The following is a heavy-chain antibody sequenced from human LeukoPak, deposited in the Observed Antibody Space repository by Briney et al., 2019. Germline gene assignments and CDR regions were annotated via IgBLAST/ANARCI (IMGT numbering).Heavy chain of an antibody. Sequence: SXFTFTSSAXXXXRQARGQRLEWIGWIVVGSGNTNYAQKFQERVTITRDMSTSTAYMELSSLRAEDTAVYYCASPFGELLVWGQGTLVTVSS. V-gene: IGHV1-58*01. D-gene: IGHD3-10*01. J-gene: IGHJ4*02. CDR3: ASPFGELLV. CDR1: XFTFTSSA. CDR2: IVVGSGNT.